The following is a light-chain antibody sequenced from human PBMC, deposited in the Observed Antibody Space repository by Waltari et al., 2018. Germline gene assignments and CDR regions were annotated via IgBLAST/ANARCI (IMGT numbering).Light chain of an antibody. V-gene: IGLV1-51*01. CDR3: ATWDNSLREVV. CDR2: DNN. CDR1: SSNIGNYY. J-gene: IGLJ2*01. Sequence: QSVLTQPPSVSAAPGQKVTISCSGNSSNIGNYYVSWYHQVPGATPKLLIFDNNRRPSGIPDRFSASKSGTSATLGITGLRIGDEADYYCATWDNSLREVVFGGGTKLTVL.